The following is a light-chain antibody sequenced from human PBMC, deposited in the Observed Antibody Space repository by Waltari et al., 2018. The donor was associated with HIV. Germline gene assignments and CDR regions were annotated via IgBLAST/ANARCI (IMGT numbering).Light chain of an antibody. CDR2: DVK. CDR3: ASLSNNLNLVV. V-gene: IGLV2-14*01. Sequence: QSALSQPASVSGSPVQSITISCNGNNTVIGASDYVARYQIFPARAPRLLIYDVKKRPSGVSSRFSGSKAANTASLTISGLQLEDEAHFYCASLSNNLNLVVFGGGTHLTVL. J-gene: IGLJ2*01. CDR1: NTVIGASDY.